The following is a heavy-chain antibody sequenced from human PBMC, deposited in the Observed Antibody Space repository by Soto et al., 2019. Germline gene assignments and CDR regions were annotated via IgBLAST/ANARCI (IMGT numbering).Heavy chain of an antibody. CDR3: AREFYGYYTYGPGDY. D-gene: IGHD3-3*01. J-gene: IGHJ4*02. CDR1: GFMFGVYW. CDR2: INDDGSVR. Sequence: EAQLVESGGGLVQPGGSLRLSCEASGFMFGVYWMSWVRQAPGKGLEWVANINDDGSVRNYVDSVKGRFTISRDTPNNLLFLQMNSLRDEDTAVYYCAREFYGYYTYGPGDYWGQGTLVAVSS. V-gene: IGHV3-7*01.